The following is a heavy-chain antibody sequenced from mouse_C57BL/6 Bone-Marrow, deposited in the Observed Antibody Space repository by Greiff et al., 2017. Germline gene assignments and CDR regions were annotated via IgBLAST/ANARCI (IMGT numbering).Heavy chain of an antibody. CDR3: ARVEYYGNYARDD. V-gene: IGHV14-3*01. CDR2: IDPATGNT. Sequence: VQLQQSVAELVRPGASVKLSCTASGFNIKNTYMHWVKQRPEQGLEWIGRIDPATGNTKYAPQFQGKATITADTSSNTAYLQLSSLTSEDTAIYYCARVEYYGNYARDDWGQGTSVTVSS. D-gene: IGHD1-1*01. J-gene: IGHJ4*01. CDR1: GFNIKNTY.